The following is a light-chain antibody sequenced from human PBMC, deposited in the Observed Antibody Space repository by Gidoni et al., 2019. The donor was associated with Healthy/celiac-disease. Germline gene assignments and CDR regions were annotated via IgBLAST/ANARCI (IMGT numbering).Light chain of an antibody. CDR3: SSYTSSRTRWV. CDR1: SIAVGGYNY. CDR2: DDS. V-gene: IGLV2-14*03. J-gene: IGLJ3*02. Sequence: QSALTQPASSSGSPGQAITISCTGTSIAVGGYNYVSWYQQHPVKAPKLMIYDDSNRPSGVSNRFSGSRSGNTAARTISGLQAEDEADYYCSSYTSSRTRWVVGGGTKLTVL.